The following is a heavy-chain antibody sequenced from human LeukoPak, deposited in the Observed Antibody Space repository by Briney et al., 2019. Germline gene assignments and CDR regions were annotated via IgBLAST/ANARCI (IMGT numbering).Heavy chain of an antibody. D-gene: IGHD6-13*01. CDR3: ASWDRSSSFY. CDR1: GFTFSSYG. Sequence: GGSLRLSCAASGFTFSSYGMHWVRQAPGKGLEWVAVISYDGSNKYYADSVKGRFTISRDNSKNTLYLQMNSLRAEDTAVYYCASWDRSSSFYWGQGTLVTVSS. CDR2: ISYDGSNK. J-gene: IGHJ4*02. V-gene: IGHV3-30*03.